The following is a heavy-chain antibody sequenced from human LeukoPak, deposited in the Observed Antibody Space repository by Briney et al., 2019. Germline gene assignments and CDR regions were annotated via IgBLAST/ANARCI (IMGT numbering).Heavy chain of an antibody. D-gene: IGHD6-13*01. CDR1: GGSISSYY. J-gene: IGHJ4*02. V-gene: IGHV4-59*01. Sequence: PSETLSLTCTVSGGSISSYYWSWIRQPPGKGLEWIGYIYYSGSTNYNPPLKSRVTISVDTSKNQFSLKLSSVTAADTAVYYCATFPRSSSWYYFDYWGQGTLVTVSS. CDR2: IYYSGST. CDR3: ATFPRSSSWYYFDY.